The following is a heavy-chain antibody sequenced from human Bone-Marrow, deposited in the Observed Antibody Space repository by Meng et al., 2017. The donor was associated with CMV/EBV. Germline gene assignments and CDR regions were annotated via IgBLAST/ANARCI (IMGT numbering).Heavy chain of an antibody. CDR2: IDHSGST. CDR3: ASRGGGYYDFWSGYWAEYLQH. CDR1: GVSISSYY. V-gene: IGHV4-38-2*01. Sequence: SQTLSLTCAVSGVSISSYYCSWIRQPPGKGLEWIGSIDHSGSTYYNPSLKSRVTISVDTSKNQFSLKLSSVTAADTAVYYCASRGGGYYDFWSGYWAEYLQHWGQGTLVTASS. J-gene: IGHJ1*01. D-gene: IGHD3-3*01.